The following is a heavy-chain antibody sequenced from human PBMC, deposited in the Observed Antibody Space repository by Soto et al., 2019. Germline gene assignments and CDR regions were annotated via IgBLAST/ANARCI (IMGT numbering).Heavy chain of an antibody. Sequence: QAQLVQSGAEVKKPGASVTVSCQASGYTFTMYYIHWLRQAPGQGLEWMGLINPSGGDTSLAQKFRGRLSMTRNASTSTVYMEMSSLTSEDTSMYYYARDNFYGSGANPRKSFDVWGQGALVTVSS. V-gene: IGHV1-46*01. CDR2: INPSGGDT. J-gene: IGHJ3*01. D-gene: IGHD3-10*01. CDR3: ARDNFYGSGANPRKSFDV. CDR1: GYTFTMYY.